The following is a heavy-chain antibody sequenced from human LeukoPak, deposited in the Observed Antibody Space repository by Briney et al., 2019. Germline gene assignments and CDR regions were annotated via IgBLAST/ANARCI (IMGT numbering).Heavy chain of an antibody. V-gene: IGHV3-53*01. D-gene: IGHD3-22*01. CDR2: IYSGGST. CDR1: GFTVSSNY. Sequence: PGGSLRLSCAASGFTVSSNYMSWVRQAPGKGLEWVSVIYSGGSTYYADSVKGRFTISRDNSKNTLCLQMNSLRAEATAVYYCASNLGIDSSVSYWGQGTLVTVSS. J-gene: IGHJ4*02. CDR3: ASNLGIDSSVSY.